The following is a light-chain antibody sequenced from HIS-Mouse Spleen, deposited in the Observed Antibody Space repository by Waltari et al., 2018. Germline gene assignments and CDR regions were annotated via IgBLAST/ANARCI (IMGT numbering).Light chain of an antibody. CDR3: CSYAGSHVV. V-gene: IGLV2-23*01. CDR1: SSDVGSYNL. CDR2: EGS. J-gene: IGLJ2*01. Sequence: QSALTQPASVSGSPGQSITISCTGTSSDVGSYNLGSWYQQHPGKAPKLMIYEGSKRPSGVSNRFSGSKSGNTASLTISGLQAEDEADYYCCSYAGSHVVFGGGTKLTVL.